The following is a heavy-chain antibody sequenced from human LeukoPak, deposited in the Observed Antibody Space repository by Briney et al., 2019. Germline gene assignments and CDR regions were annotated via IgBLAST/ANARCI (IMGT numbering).Heavy chain of an antibody. J-gene: IGHJ6*02. CDR1: GFSLSGYW. Sequence: GGSLRLSCAASGFSLSGYWMHWVRQAPGKGLVWVSRISPEGSGTTYADSVKGRFTISRDTAKNTVYLQMNSLRDEDAAVYHCTRVQAGRSGLMDVWGRGTTVTASS. CDR2: ISPEGSGT. CDR3: TRVQAGRSGLMDV. D-gene: IGHD2-8*02. V-gene: IGHV3-74*03.